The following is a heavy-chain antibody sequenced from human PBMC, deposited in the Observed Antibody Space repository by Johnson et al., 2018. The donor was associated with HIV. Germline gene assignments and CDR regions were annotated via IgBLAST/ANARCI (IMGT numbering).Heavy chain of an antibody. CDR1: GFTFSDSA. D-gene: IGHD3-3*01. CDR3: VKDQGESESEEWPSYYYEFWCDYPGQDPRGVVATFDI. V-gene: IGHV3-30*18. CDR2: ISHDSTDR. Sequence: QVQLVESGGGVVQPGRSLRLSCAASGFTFSDSAMHWVRQAPGKGLECVAAISHDSTDRYYRDSVKGRFTISRDNSKNTLFMQMNSLRPADTAVYYCVKDQGESESEEWPSYYYEFWCDYPGQDPRGVVATFDIWGQGTMVTVSS. J-gene: IGHJ3*02.